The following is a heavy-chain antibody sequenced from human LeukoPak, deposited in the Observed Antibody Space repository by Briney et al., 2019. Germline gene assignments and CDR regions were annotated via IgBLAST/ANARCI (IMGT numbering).Heavy chain of an antibody. D-gene: IGHD4-17*01. J-gene: IGHJ4*02. Sequence: GGSLRLSCAASGFSFSDYAIYWVRQTPGKGLEWVSFIRYDGSNKIYADSVKGRFTISRDNSKNTLYLQMNSLRAEDTAVYYCARESGSVTSEVDFDYWGQGTLVTVSS. V-gene: IGHV3-30*02. CDR2: IRYDGSNK. CDR1: GFSFSDYA. CDR3: ARESGSVTSEVDFDY.